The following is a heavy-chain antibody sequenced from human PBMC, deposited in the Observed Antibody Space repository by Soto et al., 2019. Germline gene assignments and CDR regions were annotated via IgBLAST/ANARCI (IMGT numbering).Heavy chain of an antibody. CDR2: ISYDGSNK. V-gene: IGHV3-30*18. Sequence: QVQLVESGGGVVQPGRSLRLSCAASGFTFSSYGMHWVRQAPGKGLEWVAVISYDGSNKYYADSMKGRFTISRDNSKNTLYLQMNSLRAEDTAVYYCAKSGQRITIFGVVQYCYYYYMDVWGKGTTVTVSS. CDR1: GFTFSSYG. D-gene: IGHD3-3*01. CDR3: AKSGQRITIFGVVQYCYYYYMDV. J-gene: IGHJ6*03.